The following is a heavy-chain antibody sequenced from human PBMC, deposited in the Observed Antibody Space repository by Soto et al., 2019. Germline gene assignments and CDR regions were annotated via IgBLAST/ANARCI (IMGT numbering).Heavy chain of an antibody. CDR2: IKSNAYGATT. D-gene: IGHD2-2*01. V-gene: IGHV3-15*01. CDR1: GFTFSNAW. J-gene: IGHJ5*02. Sequence: EVQLVESGGGLVKPGESLRLSCAASGFTFSNAWMNWVRQGPGKGLEWVGRIKSNAYGATTDYAAPVKGRFTISRDDSRDTLYLQRNSLNTANTAVYYCTTTLGYCSTSCPWGQGSLVTVSS. CDR3: TTTLGYCSTSCP.